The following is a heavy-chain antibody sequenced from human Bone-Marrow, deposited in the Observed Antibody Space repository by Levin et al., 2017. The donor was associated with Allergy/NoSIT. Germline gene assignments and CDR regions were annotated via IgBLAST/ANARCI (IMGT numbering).Heavy chain of an antibody. J-gene: IGHJ5*02. D-gene: IGHD4-11*01. CDR1: GGSITSHY. CDR3: ARVTGTPSWFDP. V-gene: IGHV4-4*07. Sequence: SGTLSLTCTVSGGSITSHYWSWVRQPAGKGLEWVGRIYTNGSPNYNPSLKSRVTMSVDTSKNQFSLKLNSVTAADTAVYYCARVTGTPSWFDPWGQGTLVIVSS. CDR2: IYTNGSP.